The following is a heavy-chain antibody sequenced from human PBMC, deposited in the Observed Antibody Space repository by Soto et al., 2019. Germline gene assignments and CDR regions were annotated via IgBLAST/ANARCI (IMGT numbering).Heavy chain of an antibody. J-gene: IGHJ6*02. Sequence: ASVKVSCQASGYTFTSYYMHWVRQAPGQGLEWMGIINPSGGSTSYAQKFHGRVTMTRDTSTSTVYMELSSMRSEDTAVYYCARGDFWSGFRPDYYGMDVWGRGTTVIVSS. D-gene: IGHD3-3*01. CDR3: ARGDFWSGFRPDYYGMDV. CDR1: GYTFTSYY. CDR2: INPSGGST. V-gene: IGHV1-46*01.